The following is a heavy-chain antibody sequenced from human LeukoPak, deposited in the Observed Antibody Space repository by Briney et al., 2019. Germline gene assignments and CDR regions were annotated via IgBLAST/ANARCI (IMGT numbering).Heavy chain of an antibody. CDR2: ISDDERGT. CDR3: VRDVYQVRSNDYVFDV. V-gene: IGHV3-74*01. D-gene: IGHD2-2*02. J-gene: IGHJ3*01. Sequence: PGGSLRLSCVASGFSFSNHWMHWVRQTPGKGLNWISRISDDERGTNYAGSVKGRFIISRDNAKNTLFLQMDSLRVEDTAVYYCVRDVYQVRSNDYVFDVWGQGTMVTVS. CDR1: GFSFSNHW.